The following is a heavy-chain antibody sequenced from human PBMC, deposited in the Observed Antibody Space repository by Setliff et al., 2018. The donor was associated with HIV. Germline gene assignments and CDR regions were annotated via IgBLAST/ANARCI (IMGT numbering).Heavy chain of an antibody. Sequence: GGSLRLSCTASGFVFTDHSLHWVRQAPGEGLEWISYISATGTTVSYADSVKGRFTISRDNSRNTLFLQMNNLRPEDTATYYCVRDPIEGSPDYFDYWGQGALVTVPQ. J-gene: IGHJ4*02. V-gene: IGHV3-48*01. D-gene: IGHD1-26*01. CDR1: GFVFTDHS. CDR3: VRDPIEGSPDYFDY. CDR2: ISATGTTV.